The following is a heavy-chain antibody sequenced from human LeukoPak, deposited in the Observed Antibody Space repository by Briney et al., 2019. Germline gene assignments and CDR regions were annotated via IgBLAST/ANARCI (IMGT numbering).Heavy chain of an antibody. CDR3: ARGMSTGEY. Sequence: GGSLRLSCAASGFTFSSYWMSWVRQAPGKGLEWVANIKQDGSEKYYVDPVKGRFTIPRDNAKNSLYLQMNSLRAEDTAVFYCARGMSTGEYWGQGTLVTVSS. J-gene: IGHJ4*02. CDR1: GFTFSSYW. V-gene: IGHV3-7*04. CDR2: IKQDGSEK. D-gene: IGHD3-16*01.